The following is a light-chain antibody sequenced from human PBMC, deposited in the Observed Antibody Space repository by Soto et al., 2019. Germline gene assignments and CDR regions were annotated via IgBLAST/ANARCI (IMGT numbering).Light chain of an antibody. CDR1: SSDVGSYNL. V-gene: IGLV2-23*01. Sequence: QSVLTQPASVSWSPGQSITISCTGTSSDVGSYNLVSWYQQHPGKAPKLMIYEGNKRPSGVSNRFSGSKSANTASLTISGLQTEDEADYYCCSYAGTNTFVFGTGTKVTVL. J-gene: IGLJ1*01. CDR2: EGN. CDR3: CSYAGTNTFV.